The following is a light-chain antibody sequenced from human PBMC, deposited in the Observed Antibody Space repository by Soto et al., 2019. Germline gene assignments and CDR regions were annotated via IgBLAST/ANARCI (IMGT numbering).Light chain of an antibody. Sequence: DIQMTQSPSTLSASVGDRVTITCRASQSISNWLAWYQQKPGKAPKLVIFKAFTLEIGVSSRFIGSGSGTEYTLTFIRLQPDDFATYYCQEYNSDFPYTCGQGTKLELK. J-gene: IGKJ2*01. CDR3: QEYNSDFPYT. CDR1: QSISNW. V-gene: IGKV1-5*03. CDR2: KAF.